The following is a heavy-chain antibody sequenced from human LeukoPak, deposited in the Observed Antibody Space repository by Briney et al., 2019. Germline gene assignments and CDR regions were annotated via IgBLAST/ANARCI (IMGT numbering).Heavy chain of an antibody. CDR3: ARETVATAKWGSGWHTWFDH. CDR1: GGSISSSHW. Sequence: SGTLSLTCAVSGGSISSSHWWSWVRPSPGKGLEWIGEIYHSGSTNYNPSLESRVTISVDKSKNRFSLNVISVTAADTAVYYCARETVATAKWGSGWHTWFDHWGQGALVTVSS. J-gene: IGHJ5*02. V-gene: IGHV4-4*02. D-gene: IGHD6-19*01. CDR2: IYHSGST.